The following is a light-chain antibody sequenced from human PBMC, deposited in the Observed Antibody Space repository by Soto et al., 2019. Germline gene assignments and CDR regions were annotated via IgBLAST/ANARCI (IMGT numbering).Light chain of an antibody. J-gene: IGLJ2*01. CDR2: DTN. Sequence: QSVLTQPPSVSAAPGQQVTISCSGETSNIGNNYVSWYQQLPGAAHKLLIYDTNNRPSEIPDRFSGSRSGTSATLAITGLQTGDEAVYYCGAWDSGLSGVLFGGGTKLTVL. CDR3: GAWDSGLSGVL. V-gene: IGLV1-51*01. CDR1: TSNIGNNY.